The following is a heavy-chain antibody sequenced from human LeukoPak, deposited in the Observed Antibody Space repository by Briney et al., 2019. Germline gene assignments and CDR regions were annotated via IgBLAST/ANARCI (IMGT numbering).Heavy chain of an antibody. J-gene: IGHJ4*02. D-gene: IGHD3-9*01. Sequence: PSETLSLTCAVYGGSFGGYYWSWVRQPPGKGLEWIGEINHSGSTNYNPLLKSRVTISGDTSKKQFSLKLSSATAADTAVYYCARGPQTYYDILTGLSFWGQGTLVSVSS. V-gene: IGHV4-34*01. CDR2: INHSGST. CDR1: GGSFGGYY. CDR3: ARGPQTYYDILTGLSF.